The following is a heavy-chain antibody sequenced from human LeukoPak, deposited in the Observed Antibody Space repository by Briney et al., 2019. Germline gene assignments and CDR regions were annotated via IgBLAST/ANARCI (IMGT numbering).Heavy chain of an antibody. V-gene: IGHV3-33*01. CDR3: ARDSFGLQDS. CDR1: GFTSSSFG. CDR2: IWYDGSNK. J-gene: IGHJ4*02. D-gene: IGHD3-10*01. Sequence: PGGSLRLSCAASGFTSSSFGMHWVRQAPGKGLEWVAVIWYDGSNKYYADSVRGRFTISRDNSKNTLYLQMNSLRAEDTAVYYCARDSFGLQDSWGQGTLVTVSS.